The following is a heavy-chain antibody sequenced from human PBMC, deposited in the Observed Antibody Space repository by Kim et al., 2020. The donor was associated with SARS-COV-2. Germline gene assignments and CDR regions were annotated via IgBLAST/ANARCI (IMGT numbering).Heavy chain of an antibody. CDR1: GFTFSEYA. J-gene: IGHJ1*01. CDR3: VKYGRSYGAVL. V-gene: IGHV3-64D*06. CDR2: TTRSGDGS. D-gene: IGHD5-18*01. Sequence: GGSLRLSCSGSGFTFSEYAIHWVRRAPGKGLEYVSATTRSGDGSFYADSVEGRFTVSRDNSKNTLYLQMNSLRVEDTSVYYCVKYGRSYGAVLWGQGTQVIVSS.